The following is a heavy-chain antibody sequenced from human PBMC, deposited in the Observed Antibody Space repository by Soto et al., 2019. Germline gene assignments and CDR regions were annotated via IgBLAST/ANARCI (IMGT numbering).Heavy chain of an antibody. CDR2: ISGSGGST. J-gene: IGHJ4*02. CDR1: GFTFSSYA. D-gene: IGHD4-4*01. V-gene: IGHV3-23*01. Sequence: VGTLRLSCAASGFTFSSYAMSWVRQAPGKGLEWVSAISGSGGSTYYADSVKGRFTISRDNSKNTLYLQMNSLRAEDTAVYYCAKALVDPDYISGFDYWGQGTLVTVSS. CDR3: AKALVDPDYISGFDY.